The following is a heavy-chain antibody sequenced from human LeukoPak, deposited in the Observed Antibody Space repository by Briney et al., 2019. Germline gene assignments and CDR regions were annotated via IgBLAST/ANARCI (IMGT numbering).Heavy chain of an antibody. V-gene: IGHV3-7*01. CDR3: ARLGGIAAAGLDAFDI. CDR1: GFTFSSYW. Sequence: GGSLRLSCAASGFTFSSYWMSWVRQAPGKGLEWVANIKQDGSEKYYVDSVKGRFTISRDNAKNSLYLQMNSLRAEDTAVYYCARLGGIAAAGLDAFDIRGQGTMVTVSS. CDR2: IKQDGSEK. J-gene: IGHJ3*02. D-gene: IGHD6-13*01.